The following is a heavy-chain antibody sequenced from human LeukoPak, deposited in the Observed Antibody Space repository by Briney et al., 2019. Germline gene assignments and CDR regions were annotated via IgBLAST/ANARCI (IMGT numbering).Heavy chain of an antibody. CDR3: ARDERDTMVRGVAAPYYYGMDV. CDR2: INPSGGST. CDR1: GYTFTSYY. V-gene: IGHV1-46*01. J-gene: IGHJ6*04. D-gene: IGHD3-10*01. Sequence: VASVKVSCKASGYTFTSYYMHWVRQAPGQGLEGMGIINPSGGSTSYAQKFQGRVTMTRDTSTSTVYMELSSLRSEDTAVYYCARDERDTMVRGVAAPYYYGMDVWGKGTTVTVSS.